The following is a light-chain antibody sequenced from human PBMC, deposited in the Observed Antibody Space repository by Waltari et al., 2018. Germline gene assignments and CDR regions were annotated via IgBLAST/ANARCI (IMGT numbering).Light chain of an antibody. J-gene: IGKJ2*01. V-gene: IGKV1-16*01. CDR3: QQYYSVPYT. CDR2: STS. Sequence: DIQMTQSPSSLSASIGDRVTITCRASEDIRKYLVWFQQKPGKAPKSLISSTSNLHSGVPSRFTGGGSGTDFTLTISNLQPEDFASYYCQQYYSVPYTFGQGTKLEIK. CDR1: EDIRKY.